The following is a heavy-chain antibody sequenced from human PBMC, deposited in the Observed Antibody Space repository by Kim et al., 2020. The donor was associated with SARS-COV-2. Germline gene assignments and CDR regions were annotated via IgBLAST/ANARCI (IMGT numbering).Heavy chain of an antibody. CDR1: GFTFSNYA. J-gene: IGHJ4*02. V-gene: IGHV3-23*01. Sequence: GGSLRLSCAASGFTFSNYAMSWVRQAPGKGLEWVSAISATSDITYYADSVRGRFTISRDNSKNTLYLQVDSLRAEDTAVYYCASPSYSSGWYLVNWGKGTLVTVSS. CDR3: ASPSYSSGWYLVN. D-gene: IGHD6-19*01. CDR2: ISATSDIT.